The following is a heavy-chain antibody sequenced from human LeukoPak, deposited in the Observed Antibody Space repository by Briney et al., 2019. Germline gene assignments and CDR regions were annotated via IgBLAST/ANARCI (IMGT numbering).Heavy chain of an antibody. J-gene: IGHJ4*02. CDR3: ARESHSSGWYDY. CDR1: GFTFSRDW. V-gene: IGHV3-7*01. CDR2: IKQEGSEK. Sequence: GGSLRLSCAASGFTFSRDWMSWVRQAPGEGREWEANIKQEGSEKNYVDSVKGRFTISRDNAKNTLYLQMNTLRAEDTAVYYCARESHSSGWYDYWGQGTLVTVSS. D-gene: IGHD6-19*01.